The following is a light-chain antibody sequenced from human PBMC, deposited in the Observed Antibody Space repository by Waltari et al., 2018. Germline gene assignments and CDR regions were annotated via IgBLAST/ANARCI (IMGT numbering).Light chain of an antibody. CDR3: SSYAGSNNLVV. CDR2: EVN. J-gene: IGLJ1*01. Sequence: QSALTQPPSASGSPGQSVTIPCTGTSSDVGGFNSVSLYQHNPGKAPKLMIYEVNKRPSGVPDRFSGSKSGDTASLTVSGLQAEDEADYYCSSYAGSNNLVVFGTGTKVTVL. CDR1: SSDVGGFNS. V-gene: IGLV2-8*01.